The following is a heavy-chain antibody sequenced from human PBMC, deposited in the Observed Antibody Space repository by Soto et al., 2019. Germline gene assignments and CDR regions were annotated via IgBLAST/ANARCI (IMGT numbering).Heavy chain of an antibody. V-gene: IGHV3-21*01. Sequence: GGSLRLSCAASGFTFSSYNMSWVRQAPGKGLEWVSSISSSSSYIYYADSVKGRFTISRDNAKNSLYLQMNSLRAEDTAVYYCARGWELLGGYYYGMDVWGQGTTVTVSS. CDR3: ARGWELLGGYYYGMDV. J-gene: IGHJ6*02. CDR1: GFTFSSYN. CDR2: ISSSSSYI. D-gene: IGHD1-26*01.